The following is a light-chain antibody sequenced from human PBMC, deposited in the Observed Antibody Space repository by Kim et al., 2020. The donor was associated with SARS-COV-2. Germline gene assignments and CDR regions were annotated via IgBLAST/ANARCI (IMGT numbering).Light chain of an antibody. CDR2: DVS. V-gene: IGLV2-14*03. Sequence: GHSITISCTGTSRDVGAYNNVSWYHHHPGKAPKLMIYDVSNRPSGVSNRFSGSKSGNTASLTISGLQAEDEADYYCSSYTSSSTYGFGTGTKVTVL. J-gene: IGLJ1*01. CDR1: SRDVGAYNN. CDR3: SSYTSSSTYG.